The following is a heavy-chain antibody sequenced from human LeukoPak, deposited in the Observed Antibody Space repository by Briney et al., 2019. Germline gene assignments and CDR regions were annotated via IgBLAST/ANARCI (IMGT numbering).Heavy chain of an antibody. D-gene: IGHD2-15*01. J-gene: IGHJ6*02. Sequence: SVKVSCKASGGTFSSYAISWVRQAPGQGLEWMGRIIPILGIANYAQKFQGRVTITADKSTSTAYMELSSLRSEDTAVYYCASGVAVVAATFGMDVWGQGTTVTVSS. CDR3: ASGVAVVAATFGMDV. CDR1: GGTFSSYA. CDR2: IIPILGIA. V-gene: IGHV1-69*04.